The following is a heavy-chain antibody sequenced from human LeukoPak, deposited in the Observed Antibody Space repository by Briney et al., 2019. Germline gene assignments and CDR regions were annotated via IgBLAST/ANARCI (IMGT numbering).Heavy chain of an antibody. J-gene: IGHJ4*02. D-gene: IGHD3-22*01. V-gene: IGHV4-61*02. CDR3: ARVNYSDSSGRPFDS. CDR2: IYTTGST. Sequence: PSETLSLTCTVSGGSISSDDYYWTWTRQPAGKGLEWIGRIYTTGSTNYNPSLKSRVTIPMDTSKNQFSLILSSVTAADTAVYYCARVNYSDSSGRPFDSWGQGTLVTVSS. CDR1: GGSISSDDYY.